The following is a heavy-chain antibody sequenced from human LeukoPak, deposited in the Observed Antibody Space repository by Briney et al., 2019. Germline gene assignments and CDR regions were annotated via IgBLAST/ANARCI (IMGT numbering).Heavy chain of an antibody. Sequence: GGSLRLSCAASGFTFSSYGMHWVRQAPGKGLEWVAVISYDGSNKYYADSVKGRFTISRDNSKNTLYLQMNSLRAGDTAVYYCAKGDGVYFDYWGQGTLVTVSS. J-gene: IGHJ4*02. V-gene: IGHV3-30*18. CDR1: GFTFSSYG. CDR2: ISYDGSNK. CDR3: AKGDGVYFDY. D-gene: IGHD4-17*01.